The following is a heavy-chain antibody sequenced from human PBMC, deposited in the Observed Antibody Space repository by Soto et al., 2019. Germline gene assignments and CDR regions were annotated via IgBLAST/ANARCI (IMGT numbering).Heavy chain of an antibody. CDR1: GYTFTSYG. J-gene: IGHJ5*02. Sequence: ASVKVSCKASGYTFTSYGISWVRQVPGQGLEWMGWISAYDGKTNYAQKFQGRVTMTTDTSTSTAYMELRSLRSDDTAVYYCATQGIHLWSPYNWFDPWGQGALVTVSS. CDR2: ISAYDGKT. D-gene: IGHD5-18*01. CDR3: ATQGIHLWSPYNWFDP. V-gene: IGHV1-18*01.